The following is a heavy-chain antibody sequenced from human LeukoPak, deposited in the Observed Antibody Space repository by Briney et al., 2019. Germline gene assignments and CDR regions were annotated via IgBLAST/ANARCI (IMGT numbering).Heavy chain of an antibody. J-gene: IGHJ4*02. D-gene: IGHD3-10*01. CDR2: IQSKTDGGTT. CDR3: ATLTVRGVINI. Sequence: PGGSLRLSCAASGFTFSNTWMNWVPQAPGKGLEWVGRIQSKTDGGTTEYAAPVKGRFTISRDDSKTTLYLQMNSLKTEDTAVYYCATLTVRGVINIWGQGTLVTVSS. CDR1: GFTFSNTW. V-gene: IGHV3-15*01.